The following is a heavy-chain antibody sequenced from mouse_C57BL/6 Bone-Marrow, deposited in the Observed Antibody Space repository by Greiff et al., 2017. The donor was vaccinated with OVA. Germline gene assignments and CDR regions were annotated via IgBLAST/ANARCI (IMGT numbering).Heavy chain of an antibody. D-gene: IGHD4-1*01. Sequence: ESGPGLVKPSQSLSLTCSVTGYSITSGYYWNWIRQFPGNKLEWMGYISYDGSNNYNPSLKNRISITRDTSKNQFFLKLNSVTTEDTATYYCARELGRNFDVWGTGTTVTVSS. CDR1: GYSITSGYY. CDR2: ISYDGSN. J-gene: IGHJ1*03. CDR3: ARELGRNFDV. V-gene: IGHV3-6*01.